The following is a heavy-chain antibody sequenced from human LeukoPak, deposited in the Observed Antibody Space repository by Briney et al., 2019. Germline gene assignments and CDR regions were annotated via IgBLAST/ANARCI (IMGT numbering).Heavy chain of an antibody. J-gene: IGHJ4*02. V-gene: IGHV4-38-2*02. CDR3: ARDGARGSGTYYVFDF. Sequence: SETLSLTCGVSGYSIGTAYCWGWIRQPPGKGLEWIGSIYHSGSSTYSPSLKSRVTISMDTSKNQFSLRLNSVTAGDTAVYYCARDGARGSGTYYVFDFWGQGTLVTVSS. CDR1: GYSIGTAYC. D-gene: IGHD1-26*01. CDR2: IYHSGSS.